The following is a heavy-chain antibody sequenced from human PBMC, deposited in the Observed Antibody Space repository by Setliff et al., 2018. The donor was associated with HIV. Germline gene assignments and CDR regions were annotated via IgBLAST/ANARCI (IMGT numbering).Heavy chain of an antibody. CDR3: ARCPSPPYCTSTTCYVDYYYMDV. Sequence: SETLSLTCTVSGDSVNDRSYFWGWIRQPPGKGLEWIGTFYYNGDSRYNPSLKSRVTISVDTSKNQFSLNLNSVTAADTAVYYCARCPSPPYCTSTTCYVDYYYMDVWGKGTTVTVSS. CDR1: GDSVNDRSYF. J-gene: IGHJ6*03. D-gene: IGHD2-2*01. V-gene: IGHV4-39*01. CDR2: FYYNGDS.